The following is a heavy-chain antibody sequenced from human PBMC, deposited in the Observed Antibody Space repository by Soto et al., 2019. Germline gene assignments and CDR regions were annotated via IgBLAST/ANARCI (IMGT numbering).Heavy chain of an antibody. V-gene: IGHV3-23*01. CDR2: ISGSGGST. D-gene: IGHD5-18*01. CDR3: AKDLMVDTAMVMMPLGGGMDV. J-gene: IGHJ6*02. CDR1: GFTFSSYA. Sequence: GGSLRLSCAASGFTFSSYAMSWVRQAPGKGLEWVSAISGSGGSTYYADSVKGRFTISRDNSKNTLYLQMNSLRAEDTAVYYCAKDLMVDTAMVMMPLGGGMDVWGQGTTVTVSS.